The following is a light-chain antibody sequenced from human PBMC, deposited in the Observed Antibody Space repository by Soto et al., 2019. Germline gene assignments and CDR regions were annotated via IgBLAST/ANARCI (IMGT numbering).Light chain of an antibody. Sequence: SHIPQAPSSLSASVGDRVTITCRASQDIRKDLAWYQQKPGKAPQILIYGASTLQTGVASRFSGSGSATDFTLTISSLQPEDSAAYYCLQDYNYPLTFGQGTKVDI. CDR2: GAS. CDR1: QDIRKD. V-gene: IGKV1-6*01. CDR3: LQDYNYPLT. J-gene: IGKJ2*01.